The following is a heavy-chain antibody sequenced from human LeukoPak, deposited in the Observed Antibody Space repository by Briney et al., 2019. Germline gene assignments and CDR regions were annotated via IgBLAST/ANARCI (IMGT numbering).Heavy chain of an antibody. CDR2: INHSGST. D-gene: IGHD5-12*01. V-gene: IGHV4-34*01. CDR1: GGSFSGYY. J-gene: IGHJ4*02. CDR3: ARGGYSGYPKPYYFDY. Sequence: SETLSLTCAVYGGSFSGYYWSWIRQPPGKGLEWIGEINHSGSTNYNPSLKSRVTISVDTSKNQFSLKLGSVTAADTAVYYCARGGYSGYPKPYYFDYWGQGTLVTVSS.